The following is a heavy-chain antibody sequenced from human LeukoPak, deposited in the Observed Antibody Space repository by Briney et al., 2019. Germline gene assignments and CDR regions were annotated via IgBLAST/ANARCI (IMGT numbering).Heavy chain of an antibody. CDR2: INAGNGNT. Sequence: ASVKVSCKASGDTFTSYAMHWVRQAPGQRLEWMGWINAGNGNTKYSQKFQGRVTITRDTSASTAYMELSSLRSEDTAVYYCARRHQIFGVPSYGMDVWGQGTTVTVSS. V-gene: IGHV1-3*01. J-gene: IGHJ6*02. CDR1: GDTFTSYA. CDR3: ARRHQIFGVPSYGMDV. D-gene: IGHD3-3*01.